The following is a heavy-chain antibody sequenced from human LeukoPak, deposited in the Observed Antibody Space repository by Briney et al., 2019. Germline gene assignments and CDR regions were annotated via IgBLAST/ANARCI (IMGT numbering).Heavy chain of an antibody. Sequence: ASVTVSCKASGYTFTGYYMHWVRQAPGQGLEWMGWINPNSGGTNYAQKFQGRVTMTRDTSISTAYMELSRLRSDDTAVYYCARGEMTTVTGDYYYYYMDVWGKGTTVTVSS. CDR2: INPNSGGT. D-gene: IGHD4-17*01. CDR1: GYTFTGYY. J-gene: IGHJ6*03. V-gene: IGHV1-2*02. CDR3: ARGEMTTVTGDYYYYYMDV.